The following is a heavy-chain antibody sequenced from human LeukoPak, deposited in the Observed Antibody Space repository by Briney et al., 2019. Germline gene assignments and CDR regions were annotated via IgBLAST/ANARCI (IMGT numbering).Heavy chain of an antibody. CDR2: IYYSGST. CDR3: AGNYYDSSGYYYPVDY. CDR1: GGSISSYY. J-gene: IGHJ4*02. D-gene: IGHD3-22*01. Sequence: SETLSLTCTVSGGSISSYYWSWIRQPPGKGLEWIGYIYYSGSTNYNPSLKSRVTISVDTSKNQFSPKLSSVTAADTAVYYCAGNYYDSSGYYYPVDYWGQGTLVTVSS. V-gene: IGHV4-59*01.